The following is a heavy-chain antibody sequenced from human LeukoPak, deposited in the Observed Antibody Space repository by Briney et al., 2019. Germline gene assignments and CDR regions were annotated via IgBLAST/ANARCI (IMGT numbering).Heavy chain of an antibody. CDR1: GFSFSGYA. Sequence: VGSLRLSCAASGFSFSGYAMSWVRQAPGKGLEWVSSISGSGGSTYYADSVKGRFTISRDNSKNTLYLQMNSLRAEDTAVYYCAPQAPYYDYWGQGTLVTVSS. CDR3: APQAPYYDY. CDR2: ISGSGGST. D-gene: IGHD3-10*01. V-gene: IGHV3-23*01. J-gene: IGHJ4*02.